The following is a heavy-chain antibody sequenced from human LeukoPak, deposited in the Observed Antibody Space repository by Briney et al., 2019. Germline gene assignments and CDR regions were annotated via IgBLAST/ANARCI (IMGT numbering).Heavy chain of an antibody. CDR2: ISSSSSYI. CDR1: GFTFSSYS. CDR3: ARDLDCYDSSGYYYLVGGAFDI. V-gene: IGHV3-21*01. J-gene: IGHJ3*02. Sequence: GGSLRLSCAASGFTFSSYSMNWVRQAPGKGLEWVSSISSSSSYIYYADSVKGRFTISRDNSKNTLYLQMNSLRAEDTAVYYCARDLDCYDSSGYYYLVGGAFDIWGQGTMVTVSS. D-gene: IGHD3-22*01.